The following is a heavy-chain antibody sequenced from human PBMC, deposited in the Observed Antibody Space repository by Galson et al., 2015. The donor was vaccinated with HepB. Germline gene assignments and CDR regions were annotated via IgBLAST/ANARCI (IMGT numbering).Heavy chain of an antibody. CDR1: GFTFSDYY. CDR2: VSSNTIHT. V-gene: IGHV3-11*06. Sequence: SLRLSCAASGFTFSDYYMSWIRQAPGKGLEWLAYVSSNTIHTNYADSVKGRFTVSRDNVKNSISLQMSRLSVEDTAMYYCARVADSHYGDHTHFDSWGQGALVTVSS. CDR3: ARVADSHYGDHTHFDS. J-gene: IGHJ4*02. D-gene: IGHD4-17*01.